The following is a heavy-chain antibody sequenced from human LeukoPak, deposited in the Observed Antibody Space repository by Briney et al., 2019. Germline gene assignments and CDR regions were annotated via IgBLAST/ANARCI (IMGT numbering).Heavy chain of an antibody. V-gene: IGHV3-21*01. J-gene: IGHJ3*02. CDR2: ISSNSSYI. D-gene: IGHD4-17*01. CDR1: GFTFSSYS. CDR3: ARATTVTGAFDI. Sequence: GGSLRLSCAASGFTFSSYSMNWVRQAPGKGLEWVSSISSNSSYIYYADSVKGRFTISRDNAKNSLYLQMNSLRAEDTAVYYCARATTVTGAFDIWGQGTMVTVSS.